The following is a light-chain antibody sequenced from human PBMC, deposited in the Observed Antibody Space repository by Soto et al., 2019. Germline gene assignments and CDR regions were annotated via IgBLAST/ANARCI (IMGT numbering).Light chain of an antibody. CDR3: ASFTSSSIFDI. V-gene: IGLV2-14*01. J-gene: IGLJ2*01. CDR2: EGD. Sequence: QSALTQPASVSESPGQSITISCTGTSSDIGVYNYVSWYQQHPGKAPKLMIYEGDKRPSGVSNRFSGSKSGNTASLTISGLQAGDEADYYCASFTSSSIFDIFGGGTKLTVL. CDR1: SSDIGVYNY.